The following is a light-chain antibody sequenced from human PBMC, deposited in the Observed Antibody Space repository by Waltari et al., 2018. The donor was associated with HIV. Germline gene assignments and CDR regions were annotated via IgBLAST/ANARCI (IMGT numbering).Light chain of an antibody. CDR3: QSYGDNAVI. CDR2: EYN. CDR1: SGSIALNF. Sequence: NFMLTQPYSVSESPGKTVTISCTRSSGSIALNFVQWYQQRPGSAPTTVIYEYNQRPSGVPDRFSGSIDRSSNSASLTISGLETEDEADYYCQSYGDNAVIFGGGTKVTVL. J-gene: IGLJ2*01. V-gene: IGLV6-57*04.